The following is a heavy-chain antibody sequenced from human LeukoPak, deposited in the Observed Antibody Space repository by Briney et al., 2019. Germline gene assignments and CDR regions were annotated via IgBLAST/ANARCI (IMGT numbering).Heavy chain of an antibody. D-gene: IGHD3-16*02. J-gene: IGHJ4*02. CDR1: GGSISSRNW. CDR2: TSHTGNI. Sequence: PSETLSLTCAVSGGSISSRNWWTWVRQAPGKGLEWIGETSHTGNINHNPSLQSRVIVSVDRSNNHFSLKLSSVTAADTAVYFCARSDYIWGSYRVYDSWGQGILVTVSS. CDR3: ARSDYIWGSYRVYDS. V-gene: IGHV4-4*02.